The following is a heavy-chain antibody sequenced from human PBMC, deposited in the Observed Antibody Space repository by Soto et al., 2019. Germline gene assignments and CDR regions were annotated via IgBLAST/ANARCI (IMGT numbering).Heavy chain of an antibody. V-gene: IGHV1-2*04. CDR1: GYTFTGYY. Sequence: ASVKVSCKASGYTFTGYYMHWVRQAPGQGLEWMGWINPNSGGTNYAQKFQGWVTMTRDTSISTAYMELSRLRSDDTAVYYCARGRFLEWLLYRYVEVHYYGMDVWGQGTTVTV. CDR2: INPNSGGT. CDR3: ARGRFLEWLLYRYVEVHYYGMDV. D-gene: IGHD3-3*01. J-gene: IGHJ6*02.